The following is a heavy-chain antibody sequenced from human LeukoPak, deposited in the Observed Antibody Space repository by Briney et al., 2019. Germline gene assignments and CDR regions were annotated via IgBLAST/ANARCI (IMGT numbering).Heavy chain of an antibody. CDR2: IKHDGSEK. CDR1: GFIFTNYF. V-gene: IGHV3-7*03. CDR3: ARDLSSRDAY. J-gene: IGHJ4*02. Sequence: GGSLRLSCAASGFIFTNYFMSWVRQAPGKGLEWVASIKHDGSEKYYVDSVRGRFAISRDNTKNSLYLQMNSLTIEDTAVYYCARDLSSRDAYWGQGTLVTVSS. D-gene: IGHD6-13*01.